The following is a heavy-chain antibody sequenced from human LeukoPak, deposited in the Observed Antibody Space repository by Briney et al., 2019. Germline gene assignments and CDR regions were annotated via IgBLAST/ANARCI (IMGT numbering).Heavy chain of an antibody. CDR2: ITSSSSYI. J-gene: IGHJ4*02. D-gene: IGHD3-22*01. V-gene: IGHV3-21*04. Sequence: PGGSLRLSCAASGFTFSNAWMSWVRHAPGKGLEWVSSITSSSSYIYYADSVKGRFTISRDNSKNTLYLQMNSLRAADTAVYFCAKGYDTSGWYFDYWGQGTLVTVSS. CDR1: GFTFSNAW. CDR3: AKGYDTSGWYFDY.